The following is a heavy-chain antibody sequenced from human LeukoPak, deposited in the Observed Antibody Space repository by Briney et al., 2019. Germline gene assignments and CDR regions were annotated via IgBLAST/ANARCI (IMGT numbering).Heavy chain of an antibody. CDR2: IYYSGST. J-gene: IGHJ6*02. D-gene: IGHD3-3*01. CDR1: GGSISSYY. V-gene: IGHV4-59*01. CDR3: ARVGMGDFWSGYIPGYGMDV. Sequence: PSETLSLTCTVSGGSISSYYWSWIRQPPGKGLEWIGYIYYSGSTNYNPSLKSRVTISVDTSKNQFSLKLSSVTAADTAVYYCARVGMGDFWSGYIPGYGMDVWGQGTTVTVSS.